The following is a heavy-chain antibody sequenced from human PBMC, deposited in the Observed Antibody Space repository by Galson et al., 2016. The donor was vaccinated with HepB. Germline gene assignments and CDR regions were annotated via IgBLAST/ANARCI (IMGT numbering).Heavy chain of an antibody. V-gene: IGHV3-30*03. CDR1: GFTFSFYG. CDR2: ISYDGSDI. D-gene: IGHD2-15*01. Sequence: SLRLSCAASGFTFSFYGMHWVRQSPGKGLEWVAFISYDGSDIYYKDSVKGRFTISRDNSKNTLYLQMNSLRAEDTAVYYCARENRRVVVAATPGFDYWGQGTLVTVSS. J-gene: IGHJ4*02. CDR3: ARENRRVVVAATPGFDY.